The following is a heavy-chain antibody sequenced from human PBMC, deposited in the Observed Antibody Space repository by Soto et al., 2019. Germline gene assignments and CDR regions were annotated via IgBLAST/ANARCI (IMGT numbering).Heavy chain of an antibody. CDR2: VYSSGDV. V-gene: IGHV4-39*01. J-gene: IGHJ4*02. CDR3: AIPYPPYDF. Sequence: PSETLSLTCSVSGASISGSRYYWGWVRQSPARGLEWLGNVYSSGDVFYNPSLKSRLTLSVDTSRNQFSLRLTSVTVADTATYYCAIPYPPYDFWGPGTLVTVSS. CDR1: GASISGSRYY.